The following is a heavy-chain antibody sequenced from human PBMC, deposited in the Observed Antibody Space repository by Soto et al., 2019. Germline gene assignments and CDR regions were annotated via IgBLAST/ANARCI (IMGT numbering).Heavy chain of an antibody. V-gene: IGHV3-74*01. J-gene: IGHJ5*02. CDR2: VNPDGSTT. CDR1: KFSFSGYW. CDR3: AKVASGSYDWFDP. Sequence: EVQLVESGGGLVQPGGSLRLSCAASKFSFSGYWMHWVRQAPGKGLMWVSRVNPDGSTTTYADSVKGRFTISRDNAKNTVFLQINSLSADDTAVYYCAKVASGSYDWFDPWGQGTLVTVSS. D-gene: IGHD1-26*01.